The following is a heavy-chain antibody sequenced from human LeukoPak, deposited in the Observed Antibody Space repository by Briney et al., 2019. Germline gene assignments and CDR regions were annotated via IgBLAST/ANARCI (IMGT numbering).Heavy chain of an antibody. CDR2: IYSGGST. V-gene: IGHV3-66*01. CDR1: GFTVSSNY. CDR3: ARDQDLGSSWTDAFDI. Sequence: GGSLRPSCAASGFTVSSNYMSWVRQAPGKGLEWVSVIYSGGSTYYADSVKGRFTISRDNSKNTLYLQMNSLRAEDTAVYYCARDQDLGSSWTDAFDIWGQGTMVTVSS. D-gene: IGHD6-13*01. J-gene: IGHJ3*02.